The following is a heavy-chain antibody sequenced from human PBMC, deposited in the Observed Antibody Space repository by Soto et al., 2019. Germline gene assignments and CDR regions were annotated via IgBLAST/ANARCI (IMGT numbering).Heavy chain of an antibody. J-gene: IGHJ4*02. V-gene: IGHV3-23*01. Sequence: PGGSLRLSCVVSGLSLTQYAIAWVRQAPGKGLGWVSAISGSGGSTYYADSVKGRFTISRDNSKNTLYLQMNSLRAEDTAVYYCAKDPQRGYSYGTFDYWGQGTLVTVSS. CDR3: AKDPQRGYSYGTFDY. CDR1: GLSLTQYA. CDR2: ISGSGGST. D-gene: IGHD5-18*01.